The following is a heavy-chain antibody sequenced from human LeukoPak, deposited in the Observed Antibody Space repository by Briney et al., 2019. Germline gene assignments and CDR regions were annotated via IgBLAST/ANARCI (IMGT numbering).Heavy chain of an antibody. CDR3: ARPGSYLNEY. V-gene: IGHV3-48*03. CDR1: GFTFSSYE. J-gene: IGHJ4*02. D-gene: IGHD1-26*01. CDR2: ISSSGSTI. Sequence: GGSLKLSCAASGFTFSSYEMNWVRQAPGKGLEWVSYISSSGSTIYYADSVNGRFTISRDNAKNSLYLQMNSLRAEDTAVYYCARPGSYLNEYWGQGTLVSVSS.